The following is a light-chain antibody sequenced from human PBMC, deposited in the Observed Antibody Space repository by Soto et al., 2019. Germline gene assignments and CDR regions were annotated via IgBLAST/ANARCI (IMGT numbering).Light chain of an antibody. CDR1: SSNIGKNY. Sequence: QSALTQPPSASATPGQRVTISCSGTSSNIGKNYVYWYQQLPGTAPKLFIYRNNLRPSGVPDRFSGSKSDTSASLAISGLRSEDEADYFCATWDDSLSGVVFGGGTKLTVL. CDR2: RNN. J-gene: IGLJ2*01. CDR3: ATWDDSLSGVV. V-gene: IGLV1-47*01.